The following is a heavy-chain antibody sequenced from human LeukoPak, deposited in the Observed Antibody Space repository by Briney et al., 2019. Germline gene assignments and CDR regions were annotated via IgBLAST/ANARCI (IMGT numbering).Heavy chain of an antibody. D-gene: IGHD3-10*01. Sequence: SETLSLTCTVSGGSISSYYWSWIRQHPGKGLEWIGYIYYSGSTYYNPSLKSRVTISVDTSKNQFSLKLSSVTAADTAVYYCARDPVWFGELSTYYYYYGMDVWGQGTTVTVSS. CDR1: GGSISSYY. V-gene: IGHV4-59*06. CDR3: ARDPVWFGELSTYYYYYGMDV. CDR2: IYYSGST. J-gene: IGHJ6*02.